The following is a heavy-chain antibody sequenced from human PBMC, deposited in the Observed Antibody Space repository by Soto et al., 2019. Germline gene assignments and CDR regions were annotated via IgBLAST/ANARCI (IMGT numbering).Heavy chain of an antibody. J-gene: IGHJ4*02. Sequence: SETLSLTCAVSGDSVSSADNSWSWIRQPPGKGLEWIGYIFHSANTYLNPSLKSRVAISVDRSKNHVFLKLTSATAADTAVYYCARGIGVVGRQLYLDSWGQGTLVTVSS. V-gene: IGHV4-30-2*01. CDR1: GDSVSSADNS. CDR2: IFHSANT. CDR3: ARGIGVVGRQLYLDS. D-gene: IGHD3-3*01.